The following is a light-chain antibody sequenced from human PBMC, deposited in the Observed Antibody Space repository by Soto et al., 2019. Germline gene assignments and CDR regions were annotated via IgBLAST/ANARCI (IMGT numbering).Light chain of an antibody. V-gene: IGKV1-39*01. CDR1: QSISNY. J-gene: IGKJ5*01. Sequence: DIQMTQSPSSLSASVGDRVTITCRASQSISNYLNWYQQKPGKAPKLLIYDASSLESGVPSRFSGSGSGTEFTLTVSSLQSEDFAVYYCQQYIKWPITFGQGTRLEIK. CDR3: QQYIKWPIT. CDR2: DAS.